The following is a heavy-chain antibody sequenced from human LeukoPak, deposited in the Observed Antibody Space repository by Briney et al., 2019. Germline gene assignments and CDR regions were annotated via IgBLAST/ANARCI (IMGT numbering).Heavy chain of an antibody. CDR1: GGTFSSYA. Sequence: PVKVSCKASGGTFSSYAISWVRQAPGQGLEWMGGIIPIFGTANYAQKFQGRVTITADKSTSTAYMELSSLRSEDTAVYYCAREYSSSLSFDYWGQGTLVTVSS. CDR3: AREYSSSLSFDY. V-gene: IGHV1-69*06. J-gene: IGHJ4*02. CDR2: IIPIFGTA. D-gene: IGHD6-6*01.